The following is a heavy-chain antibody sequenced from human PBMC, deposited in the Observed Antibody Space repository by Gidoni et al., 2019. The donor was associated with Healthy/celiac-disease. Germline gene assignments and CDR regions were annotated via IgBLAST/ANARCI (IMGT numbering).Heavy chain of an antibody. CDR3: ARVSEMATIVY. CDR1: GSSISSGYY. CDR2: IYHSGST. Sequence: QVQLQESGPGLVKPSETLSLPCAVSGSSISSGYYWGWIRQPPGKGLEGIGSIYHSGSTYYNPSLKSRVIISVDTSKNQFSLKLSSVTAADTAVYYCARVSEMATIVYWGQGTLVTVSS. J-gene: IGHJ4*02. V-gene: IGHV4-38-2*01. D-gene: IGHD5-12*01.